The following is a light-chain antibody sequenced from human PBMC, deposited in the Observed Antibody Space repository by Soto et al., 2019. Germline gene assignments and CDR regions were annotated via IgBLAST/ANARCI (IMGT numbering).Light chain of an antibody. J-gene: IGKJ1*01. CDR2: DAS. Sequence: DIRMTQSPASLSASVGDRVTITCRASHNIERWMAWYQQKPGKAPSLLIFDASTLHSGVPSRFSGSGSGTDFTLTISSLQPDDFANYYCHQFAISTTFGQGTKVDIK. V-gene: IGKV1-5*01. CDR1: HNIERW. CDR3: HQFAISTT.